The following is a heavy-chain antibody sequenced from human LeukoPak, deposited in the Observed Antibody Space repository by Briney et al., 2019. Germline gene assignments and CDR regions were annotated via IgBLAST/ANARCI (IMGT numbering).Heavy chain of an antibody. D-gene: IGHD1-1*01. CDR1: GFTISGFW. CDR2: MNSAGTTI. CDR3: IREVQVRASASLGL. Sequence: GGSLRLSCAAPGFTISGFWMHWVRHVPGEGLGWVARMNSAGTTINYADSVKGRFTISRDNVRNTLHLQMNNLSLEDTAVYFCIREVQVRASASLGLWGRGTLVTVS. J-gene: IGHJ4*01. V-gene: IGHV3-74*01.